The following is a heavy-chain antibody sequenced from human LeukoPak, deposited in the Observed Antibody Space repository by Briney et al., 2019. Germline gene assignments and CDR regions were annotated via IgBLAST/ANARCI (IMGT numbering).Heavy chain of an antibody. J-gene: IGHJ4*02. CDR3: AREKGSGCYEVDY. Sequence: PGGALRLSCAASGFTFSSYEMNWVRQAPGKGLEWVSYISSSGSTIYYADSVKGRFTISRDNAKNSLNLQMNSLRAEDTAVYYCAREKGSGCYEVDYWGQGTLVTVSS. CDR1: GFTFSSYE. CDR2: ISSSGSTI. D-gene: IGHD6-19*01. V-gene: IGHV3-48*03.